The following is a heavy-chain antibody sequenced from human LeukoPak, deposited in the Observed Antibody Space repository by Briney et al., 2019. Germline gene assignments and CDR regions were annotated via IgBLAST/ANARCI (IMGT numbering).Heavy chain of an antibody. CDR1: GGTFSSYA. CDR2: IIPILGIA. CDR3: ARGRFLEWLGSNWFDP. J-gene: IGHJ5*02. D-gene: IGHD3-3*01. Sequence: ASVKVSCKASGGTFSSYAISWVRQAPGQGLEWMGRIIPILGIANYAQKFQGRVTITADKSTSTAYMELSSLRSEDTAVYYCARGRFLEWLGSNWFDPWGQGTLVTVSS. V-gene: IGHV1-69*04.